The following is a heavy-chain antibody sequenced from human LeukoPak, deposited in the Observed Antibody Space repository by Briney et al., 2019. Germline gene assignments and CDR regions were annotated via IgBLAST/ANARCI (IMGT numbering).Heavy chain of an antibody. Sequence: GGSLRLSCTVSGFTFGDYAMSWVRQAPGKGLECVGFIRRKLYGGKTEYGASVRGRFTISRDDSQSIAYLQMNSRKPEDTAVYYCARDLAGNYASRELEYWGQGTLVTVSS. CDR2: IRRKLYGGKT. CDR1: GFTFGDYA. V-gene: IGHV3-49*04. CDR3: ARDLAGNYASRELEY. D-gene: IGHD3-22*01. J-gene: IGHJ4*02.